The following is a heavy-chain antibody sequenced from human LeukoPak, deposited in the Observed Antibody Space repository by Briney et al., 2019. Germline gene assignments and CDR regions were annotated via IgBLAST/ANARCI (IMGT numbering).Heavy chain of an antibody. D-gene: IGHD4/OR15-4a*01. Sequence: SGTLSLTCVVSGGSIISGFWWSWVRQPPGKGLEWIAEIHHSGSTNYNPSLKSRVTISVDKSKNQFSLKLSSVTATDTAVYFCARNAYYSADYWGQGTLVTVSS. V-gene: IGHV4-4*02. CDR2: IHHSGST. CDR1: GGSIISGFW. J-gene: IGHJ4*02. CDR3: ARNAYYSADY.